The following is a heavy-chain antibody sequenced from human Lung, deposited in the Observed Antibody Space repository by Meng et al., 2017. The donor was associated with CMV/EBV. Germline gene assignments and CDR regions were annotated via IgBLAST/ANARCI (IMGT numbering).Heavy chain of an antibody. CDR2: TYYRSKWYH. CDR1: WDIVSSNIAD. CDR3: ARGINGGCGD. J-gene: IGHJ4*02. V-gene: IGHV6-1*01. Sequence: LREPGPGLVKPSEALPRNCCISWDIVSSNIADWHWIRQAPSRGLEWLGRTYYRSKWYHEYAVSVKSRITISPDTPKNQFSLQLNSMTPEDTAVYYCARGINGGCGDWGQGTLVTVSS. D-gene: IGHD4-23*01.